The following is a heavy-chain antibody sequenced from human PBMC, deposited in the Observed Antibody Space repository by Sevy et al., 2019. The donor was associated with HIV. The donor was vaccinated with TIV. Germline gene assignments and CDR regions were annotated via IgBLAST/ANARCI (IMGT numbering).Heavy chain of an antibody. J-gene: IGHJ4*02. D-gene: IGHD2-2*01. V-gene: IGHV3-48*03. Sequence: GGSLRLSCAASGFTFSSYEMNWVRQAPGKGLECVSYISSSGSTIYYADSVKGRFTISRDNAKNSLYLQMNSPRAEDTAVYYCARSPYCSSTSCYGFDYWGQGTLVTVSS. CDR1: GFTFSSYE. CDR2: ISSSGSTI. CDR3: ARSPYCSSTSCYGFDY.